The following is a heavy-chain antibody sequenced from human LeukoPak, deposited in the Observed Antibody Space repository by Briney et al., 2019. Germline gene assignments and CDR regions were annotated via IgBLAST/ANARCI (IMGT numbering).Heavy chain of an antibody. CDR2: ISSSSSYI. V-gene: IGHV3-21*01. Sequence: GGSLRLSCAASGFTFSSYSMNWVRQARGKGLEWVSSISSSSSYIYYADSVKGRFTISRDNAKNSLYLQMNSLRAEDTAVYYCARAGYGDYLLTNWGQGTLVTVSS. J-gene: IGHJ4*02. CDR1: GFTFSSYS. D-gene: IGHD4-17*01. CDR3: ARAGYGDYLLTN.